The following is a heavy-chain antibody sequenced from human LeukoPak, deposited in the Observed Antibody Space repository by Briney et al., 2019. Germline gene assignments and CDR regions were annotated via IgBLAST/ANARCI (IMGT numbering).Heavy chain of an antibody. J-gene: IGHJ3*02. V-gene: IGHV3-64*04. CDR1: GFSFSSSA. CDR2: ISDDGAST. Sequence: PGGSLRLSCSASGFSFSSSAMHWVRQAPGKGLEYVSAISDDGASTYYTDSLKGRFTISRDNSRNTLYLQMNSLRAEDTAVYYCAKGPRTAPDDAFDIWGQGTMVTVSS. D-gene: IGHD2-21*02. CDR3: AKGPRTAPDDAFDI.